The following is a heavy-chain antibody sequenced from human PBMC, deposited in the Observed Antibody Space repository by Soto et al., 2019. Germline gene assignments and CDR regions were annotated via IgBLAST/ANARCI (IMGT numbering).Heavy chain of an antibody. J-gene: IGHJ4*02. D-gene: IGHD3-22*01. Sequence: ASVKVSCKASGYTFTSNYMQWVRQAPGQGLERMGIINPSGGSTRYAQKFQGRVTMIRDTSTSTVYMELSRLRSEDTAVYYCARQDYYDSGAHYYGGGFDYWGPGTLVTVYS. CDR2: INPSGGST. V-gene: IGHV1-46*01. CDR1: GYTFTSNY. CDR3: ARQDYYDSGAHYYGGGFDY.